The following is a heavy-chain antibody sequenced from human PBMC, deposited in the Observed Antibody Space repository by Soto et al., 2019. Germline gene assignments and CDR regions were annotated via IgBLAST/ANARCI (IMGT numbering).Heavy chain of an antibody. CDR1: GFTFSSYG. D-gene: IGHD3-9*01. V-gene: IGHV3-30*18. CDR2: ISYDGSNK. Sequence: PGGSLRLSCAASGFTFSSYGMHWVRQAPGKGLEWVAVISYDGSNKYYADSVKGRFTISRDNSKNTLYLQMNSLRAEDTAVYYCAKGGFLGYDILTGYYIDYFDDWGQGTLVTVSS. J-gene: IGHJ4*02. CDR3: AKGGFLGYDILTGYYIDYFDD.